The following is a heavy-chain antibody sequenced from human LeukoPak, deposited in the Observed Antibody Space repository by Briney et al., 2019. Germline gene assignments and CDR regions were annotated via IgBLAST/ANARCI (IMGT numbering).Heavy chain of an antibody. Sequence: ASVKVSCKASGGTFSSYAISWVRQAPGQGLEWMGGIIPIFGTANYAQKFQGRVTITADGFTSTAYMELSSLRSEDTAVYYCARGQQQLVFRADYWGQGTLVTVSS. V-gene: IGHV1-69*13. CDR2: IIPIFGTA. CDR1: GGTFSSYA. D-gene: IGHD6-13*01. CDR3: ARGQQQLVFRADY. J-gene: IGHJ4*02.